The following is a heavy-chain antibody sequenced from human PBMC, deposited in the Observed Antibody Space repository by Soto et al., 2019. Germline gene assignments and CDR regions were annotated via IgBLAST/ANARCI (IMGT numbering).Heavy chain of an antibody. CDR3: ARVEAVAGLYNYHGLDV. Sequence: QVQLVQSGAEVKKPGSSVKVSCKVSGGTFSNYAIDWVRLAPGHGLEWMGGIVTIFGTTYYTQKFQGRATIIADASPPTAYFAMSSLRSEDKAIYYCARVEAVAGLYNYHGLDVWGQGTAVTVSS. CDR2: IVTIFGTT. V-gene: IGHV1-69*12. CDR1: GGTFSNYA. J-gene: IGHJ6*02. D-gene: IGHD6-19*01.